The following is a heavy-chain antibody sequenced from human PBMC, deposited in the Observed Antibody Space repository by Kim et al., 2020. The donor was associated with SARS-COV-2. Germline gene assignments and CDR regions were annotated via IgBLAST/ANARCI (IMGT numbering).Heavy chain of an antibody. CDR2: INHSGST. CDR1: GGSFSGYY. Sequence: SETLSLTCAVYGGSFSGYYWSWIRQPPGKGLEWIGEINHSGSTNYNPSLKSRVTISVDTSKNQFSLKLSSVTAADTAVYYCARLVTTYAFDIWGQGTMVT. V-gene: IGHV4-34*01. CDR3: ARLVTTYAFDI. J-gene: IGHJ3*02. D-gene: IGHD4-17*01.